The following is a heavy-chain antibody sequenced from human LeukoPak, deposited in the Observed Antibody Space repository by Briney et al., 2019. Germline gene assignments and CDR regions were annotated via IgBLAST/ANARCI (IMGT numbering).Heavy chain of an antibody. V-gene: IGHV4-39*01. J-gene: IGHJ5*01. CDR3: ARQPKSCAPGIFITGKACWFDS. Sequence: PSETLSLTCSVSDGSISSGYYYWAWIRQPPGKGPEWIGSIYYSGTTYPNSSLKSRVTISVDTSKNQFSLKLSSVTAADTAVYYCARQPKSCAPGIFITGKACWFDSWGQGTLVTVSP. D-gene: IGHD3-10*01. CDR2: IYYSGTT. CDR1: DGSISSGYYY.